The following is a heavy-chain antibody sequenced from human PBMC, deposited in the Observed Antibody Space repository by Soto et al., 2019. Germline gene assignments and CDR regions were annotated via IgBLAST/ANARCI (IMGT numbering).Heavy chain of an antibody. CDR3: ARVWGDGYNWQWDY. V-gene: IGHV3-21*01. CDR1: GFTFSSYS. D-gene: IGHD5-12*01. CDR2: ISSSSSYI. J-gene: IGHJ4*02. Sequence: EVQLVESGGGLVKPGGSLRLSCAASGFTFSSYSMNWVRQAPGKGLEGVSSISSSSSYIYYADSVKGRFTISRDNAKNSPYLRTNSLRAEDTAVYYCARVWGDGYNWQWDYWGQGTLVTVSS.